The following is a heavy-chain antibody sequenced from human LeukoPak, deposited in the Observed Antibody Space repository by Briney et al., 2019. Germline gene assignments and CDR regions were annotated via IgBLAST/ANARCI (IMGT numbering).Heavy chain of an antibody. CDR3: ARGTMVYFDY. Sequence: PGGSLRLSCAASGFTFSSYAMHWVCQAPGKGLEWVAVISYDGSNKYYADSVKGRFTISRDNSKNTLYLQMNSLRAEDTAVYYCARGTMVYFDYWGQGTLVTVSS. D-gene: IGHD1-14*01. V-gene: IGHV3-30-3*01. CDR2: ISYDGSNK. J-gene: IGHJ4*02. CDR1: GFTFSSYA.